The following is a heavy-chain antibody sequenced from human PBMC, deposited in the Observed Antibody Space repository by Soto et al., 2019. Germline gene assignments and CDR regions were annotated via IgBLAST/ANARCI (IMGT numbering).Heavy chain of an antibody. Sequence: GGSLRLSCAASGFTFSSYWMHWVRQAPGKGLVWVSRINSDGSSTSYADSVKGRFTISRDNAKNTLYLQMNSLRAEDTAVYYCASDPDYDYIWGSYRISRGYWGQGTLVTVSS. CDR1: GFTFSSYW. D-gene: IGHD3-16*02. J-gene: IGHJ4*02. V-gene: IGHV3-74*01. CDR2: INSDGSST. CDR3: ASDPDYDYIWGSYRISRGY.